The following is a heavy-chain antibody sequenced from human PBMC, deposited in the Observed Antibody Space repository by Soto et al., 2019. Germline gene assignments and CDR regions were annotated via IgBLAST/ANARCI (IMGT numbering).Heavy chain of an antibody. Sequence: EVQLVESGGGLVKPGGSLRLSCAASGFIFSSYSMNWVRQAPGKGLEWVSSISSSSSYIYYADSVKGRFTISRDNAKNSLYLQMNSLRAEDTAVYYRARDRGVVVVAATAVDYWGQGTLVTVSS. CDR1: GFIFSSYS. J-gene: IGHJ4*02. V-gene: IGHV3-21*01. D-gene: IGHD2-15*01. CDR3: ARDRGVVVVAATAVDY. CDR2: ISSSSSYI.